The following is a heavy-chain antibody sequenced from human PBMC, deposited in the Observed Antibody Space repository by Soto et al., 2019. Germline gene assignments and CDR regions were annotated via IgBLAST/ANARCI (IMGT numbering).Heavy chain of an antibody. D-gene: IGHD2-15*01. J-gene: IGHJ4*02. V-gene: IGHV4-34*01. CDR2: INHSGST. CDR3: ARGKTYCTGGSCYEHFDF. Sequence: SETLSLTCAVYGESFSGYSWNWIRQPPGKGLEWIGKINHSGSTTYNPSLGKSRVTISVGTSKNQFSLKLSSVTAADTAVYYCARGKTYCTGGSCYEHFDFWGQGTLLTVSS. CDR1: GESFSGYS.